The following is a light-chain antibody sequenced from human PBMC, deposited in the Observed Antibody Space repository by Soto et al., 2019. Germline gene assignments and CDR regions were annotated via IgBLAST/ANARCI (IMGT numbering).Light chain of an antibody. CDR1: SSDVGRYNY. CDR3: SSYADSKAV. CDR2: EVT. Sequence: QSALTQPPSASGSPGQSVTISCTGTSSDVGRYNYVSWYQQHPGEAPKLMIYEVTKRPSGVPDRFSGSKSGNTASLTVSGLQAEDEAVYYCSSYADSKAVFGTGTKLTVL. V-gene: IGLV2-8*01. J-gene: IGLJ1*01.